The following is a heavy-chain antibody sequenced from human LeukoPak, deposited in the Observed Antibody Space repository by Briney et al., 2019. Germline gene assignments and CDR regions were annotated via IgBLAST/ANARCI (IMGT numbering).Heavy chain of an antibody. CDR3: ARPYYSNYYYYGMDV. CDR2: IWYDGSNK. Sequence: GGSLRLSCAASGFTFSGNGMHWVRQAPGKGLEWVGVIWYDGSNKYYADSVRGRFTISRDNSKNTLYLQMNSLRAEDTAVYYCARPYYSNYYYYGMDVWGQGTTVTVSS. D-gene: IGHD4-11*01. J-gene: IGHJ6*02. V-gene: IGHV3-33*01. CDR1: GFTFSGNG.